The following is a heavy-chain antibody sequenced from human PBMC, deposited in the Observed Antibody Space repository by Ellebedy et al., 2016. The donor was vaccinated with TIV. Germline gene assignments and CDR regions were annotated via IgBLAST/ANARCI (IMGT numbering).Heavy chain of an antibody. CDR1: GFTFSSYW. CDR2: INTDRTTT. D-gene: IGHD4-11*01. J-gene: IGHJ4*02. CDR3: ATNKDYIMGY. V-gene: IGHV3-74*01. Sequence: GESLKISCAVSGFTFSSYWMHWVRQAPGKGLVWVSRINTDRTTTTYADSVKGRFTISRDNAKNTLYLQMNSLKAEDTAVYYCATNKDYIMGYWGQGTLVTVSS.